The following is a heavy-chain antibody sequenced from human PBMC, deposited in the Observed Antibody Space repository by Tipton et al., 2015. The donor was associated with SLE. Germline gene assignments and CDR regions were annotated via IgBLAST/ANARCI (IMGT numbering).Heavy chain of an antibody. V-gene: IGHV4-59*08. CDR2: IHYSGTT. D-gene: IGHD5-12*01. CDR1: GGSITNHY. Sequence: TLSLTCTVSGGSITNHYWHWIRQPPGKGLEWIGYIHYSGTTHDNPSLKSRASISADASKNHFSLKLNSVTAADTAVYYCATNGHGETYEFFTEYLRHWGQGTLVTVSS. J-gene: IGHJ1*01. CDR3: ATNGHGETYEFFTEYLRH.